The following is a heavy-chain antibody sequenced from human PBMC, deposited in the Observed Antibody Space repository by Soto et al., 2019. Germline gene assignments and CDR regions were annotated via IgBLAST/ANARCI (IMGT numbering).Heavy chain of an antibody. CDR3: AGGMAGLDV. Sequence: EVQLVESGGGLVQPGGSLRLSCAASGLSFNIYWMHWVRQVPGKGLVWLARINSDGSHTIYVDSVKGRFTISRDNAKNTVCLQMGSLRDEDTCVYYCAGGMAGLDVWGQGTTVTVSS. V-gene: IGHV3-74*01. CDR1: GLSFNIYW. D-gene: IGHD2-8*01. CDR2: INSDGSHT. J-gene: IGHJ6*02.